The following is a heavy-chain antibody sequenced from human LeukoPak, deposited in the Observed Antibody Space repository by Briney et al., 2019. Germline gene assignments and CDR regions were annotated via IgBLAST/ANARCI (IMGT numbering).Heavy chain of an antibody. CDR1: GCIFTNYW. V-gene: IGHV5-51*01. D-gene: IGHD2-8*01. J-gene: IGHJ4*02. CDR2: IYPGDSDT. CDR3: ARRVNGEFDY. Sequence: GASLEISCQGSGCIFTNYWIGWVRQLPGKGVEGMGIIYPGDSDTRYRPSFQGQVTTSAGKPVSTAYLQWSSLKASDTAMYYCARRVNGEFDYWGQGTLVTVSS.